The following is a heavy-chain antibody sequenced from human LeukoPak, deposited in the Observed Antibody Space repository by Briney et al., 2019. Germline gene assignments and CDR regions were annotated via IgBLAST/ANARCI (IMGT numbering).Heavy chain of an antibody. J-gene: IGHJ4*02. D-gene: IGHD6-19*01. V-gene: IGHV4-39*01. Sequence: PSETLSLTCAVSGGSISSSSYYWGWIRQPPGKGLEWIGSIYYSGSTYYNPSLKSRVTISVDTSKNQFSLKLSSVTAADTAVYYCARQTGRLVGFFDYWGQGALVTVSS. CDR1: GGSISSSSYY. CDR2: IYYSGST. CDR3: ARQTGRLVGFFDY.